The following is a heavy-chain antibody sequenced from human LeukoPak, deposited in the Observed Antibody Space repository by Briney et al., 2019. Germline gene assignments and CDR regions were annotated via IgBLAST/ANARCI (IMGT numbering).Heavy chain of an antibody. CDR2: ITSSSNYI. V-gene: IGHV3-21*01. Sequence: AGGSLRLSCAASGFTFSSYSMNWVRQAPGKGLEWVSSITSSSNYIYYVDSVKGRFTISRDNAKNSLYLQMNSLTAEDTAVYYCARPTLPFTIHSPFDYWGQGTLVTVSS. D-gene: IGHD3-3*01. CDR3: ARPTLPFTIHSPFDY. J-gene: IGHJ4*02. CDR1: GFTFSSYS.